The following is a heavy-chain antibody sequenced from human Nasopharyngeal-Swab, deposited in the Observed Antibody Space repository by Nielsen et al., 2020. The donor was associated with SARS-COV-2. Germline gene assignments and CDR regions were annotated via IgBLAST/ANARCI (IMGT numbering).Heavy chain of an antibody. CDR2: ISYDGSNK. CDR1: GLTFSSYA. Sequence: GESLKIPCAASGLTFSSYAMHWVRQAPGKGLEWVAVISYDGSNKYYADSVKGRFTISRDNSKNTLYLQMNSLRAEDTAVYYCARVGGGSYYFDYWGQGTLVTVSS. CDR3: ARVGGGSYYFDY. D-gene: IGHD1-26*01. J-gene: IGHJ4*02. V-gene: IGHV3-30-3*01.